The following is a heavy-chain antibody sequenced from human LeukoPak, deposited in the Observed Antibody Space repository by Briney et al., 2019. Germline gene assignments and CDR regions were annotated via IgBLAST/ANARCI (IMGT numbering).Heavy chain of an antibody. V-gene: IGHV4-38-2*01. D-gene: IGHD2-2*01. J-gene: IGHJ4*02. CDR3: ARRILYCSSTSCYLWDY. Sequence: SETLSLTCAVSGYSISSGYYWGWIRQPPGKGLEWIGSVYHSGSTYYNPSLKSRVTISVDTSKNQFSLKLSSVTAADTAVYYCARRILYCSSTSCYLWDYWGQGTLVTVSS. CDR1: GYSISSGYY. CDR2: VYHSGST.